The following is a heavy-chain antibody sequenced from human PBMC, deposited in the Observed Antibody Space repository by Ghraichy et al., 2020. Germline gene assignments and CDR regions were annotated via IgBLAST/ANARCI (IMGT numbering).Heavy chain of an antibody. CDR3: ARAENYYGSGSYPDAFDI. J-gene: IGHJ3*02. CDR1: GGTFSSYA. D-gene: IGHD3-10*01. Sequence: SVKVSCKASGGTFSSYAISWVRQAPGQGLEWMGGIIPIFGTANYAQRFQGRVTITADESTSTAYMELSSLRSEDTAVYYCARAENYYGSGSYPDAFDIWGQGTMVTVSS. V-gene: IGHV1-69*13. CDR2: IIPIFGTA.